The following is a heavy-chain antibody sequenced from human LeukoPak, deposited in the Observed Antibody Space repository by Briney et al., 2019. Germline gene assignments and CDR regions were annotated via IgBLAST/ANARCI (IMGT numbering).Heavy chain of an antibody. Sequence: PGGSLRLSCVASGFTFSRYWMSWVRQARGKGLEWLANIKQEGSMKYYVDSVKGRFTISRDNAKNSLNLQMISLRAEDTAVYYCAREGTPVTTSFASWGQGTLVTVSS. D-gene: IGHD4-17*01. CDR3: AREGTPVTTSFAS. CDR1: GFTFSRYW. V-gene: IGHV3-7*01. J-gene: IGHJ4*02. CDR2: IKQEGSMK.